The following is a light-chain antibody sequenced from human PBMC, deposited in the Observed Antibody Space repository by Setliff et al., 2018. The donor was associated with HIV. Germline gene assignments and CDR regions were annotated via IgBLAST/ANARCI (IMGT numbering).Light chain of an antibody. CDR2: QAT. Sequence: LTQPASVSGSPGQSITISCTGTSNDVGRYDLVSWYQQHPARAPKLIIYQATRPPSGVSNRFSGSKSGNVASLTISGLQAEDEDDYYCCSNTGSNTFVFGTGTKVTVL. CDR1: SNDVGRYDL. V-gene: IGLV2-23*01. CDR3: CSNTGSNTFV. J-gene: IGLJ1*01.